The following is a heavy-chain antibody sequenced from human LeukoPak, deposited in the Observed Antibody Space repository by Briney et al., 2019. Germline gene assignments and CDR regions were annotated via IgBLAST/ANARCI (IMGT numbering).Heavy chain of an antibody. J-gene: IGHJ6*03. CDR3: ARVAPGISGTYYSDYYDYMDV. Sequence: SETLSLTCTVSGGSISIGYYYWGWIRQPPGKGLEWIGSIFYTDTTYNNPSLKSRVTISVDPSKNQFSLKLSSVTAADTAVYFCARVAPGISGTYYSDYYDYMDVWGKGTTVTVSS. CDR1: GGSISIGYYY. V-gene: IGHV4-39*01. D-gene: IGHD1-26*01. CDR2: IFYTDTT.